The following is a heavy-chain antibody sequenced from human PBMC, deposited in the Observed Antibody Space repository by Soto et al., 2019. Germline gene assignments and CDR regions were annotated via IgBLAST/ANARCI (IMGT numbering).Heavy chain of an antibody. CDR1: GGSISTSSSY. Sequence: SETLSLTCTVSGGSISTSSSYWGWIRQPPGKGLEWIGSIYYRGSTYYNPSLKSRVPISVDTSKNQFSLKLSSVTAADTAVYYFARVWFGMTTVRGYYFDYWGQGTLVTVSS. CDR2: IYYRGST. J-gene: IGHJ4*02. V-gene: IGHV4-39*07. CDR3: ARVWFGMTTVRGYYFDY. D-gene: IGHD4-17*01.